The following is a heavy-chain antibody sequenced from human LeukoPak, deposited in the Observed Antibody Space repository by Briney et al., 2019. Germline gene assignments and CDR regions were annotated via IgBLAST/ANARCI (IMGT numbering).Heavy chain of an antibody. CDR2: IRSKAYGGTT. J-gene: IGHJ4*02. CDR1: GFTFGDYA. D-gene: IGHD1-1*01. Sequence: GGSLRLSCTGSGFTFGDYAVSWVRQAPGKGLEWVGFIRSKAYGGTTDYAASARGRFTISRDDSKSIAYLQMNSLKTEDTAVYYCIRGGANSPFDYWGQGTLVTVSS. CDR3: IRGGANSPFDY. V-gene: IGHV3-49*04.